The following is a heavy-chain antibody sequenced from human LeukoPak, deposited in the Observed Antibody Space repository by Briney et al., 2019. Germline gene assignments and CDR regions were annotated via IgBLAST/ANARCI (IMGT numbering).Heavy chain of an antibody. V-gene: IGHV4-39*01. D-gene: IGHD3-10*01. CDR2: IYYSGST. Sequence: SETLSLACTVSGGSISSSSYYWGWIRQPPGKGLEWIGSIYYSGSTYYNPSLKSRVTISVDTSKNQFSLKLSSVTAADTAVYYCARQSMVRGVICDYWGQGTLVTVSS. CDR1: GGSISSSSYY. CDR3: ARQSMVRGVICDY. J-gene: IGHJ4*02.